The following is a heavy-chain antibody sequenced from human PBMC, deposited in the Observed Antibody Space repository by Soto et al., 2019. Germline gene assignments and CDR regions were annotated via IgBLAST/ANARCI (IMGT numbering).Heavy chain of an antibody. CDR1: GFTFSSYG. CDR2: IWYDGSND. V-gene: IGHV3-33*01. J-gene: IGHJ6*02. D-gene: IGHD2-2*01. Sequence: VQLVESGGGVVQPGRSLRLSCAASGFTFSSYGMHWVRQAPGKGLEWVAVIWYDGSNDDYVDSVKGRFTISRDNSNNMLYLEMNRLRAADTAIYYCTRGYCSSYSCYGAAMDVWGQGTTITVAS. CDR3: TRGYCSSYSCYGAAMDV.